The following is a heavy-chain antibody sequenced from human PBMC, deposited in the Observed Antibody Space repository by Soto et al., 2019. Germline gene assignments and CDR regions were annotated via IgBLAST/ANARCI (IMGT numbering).Heavy chain of an antibody. V-gene: IGHV5-10-1*01. J-gene: IGHJ6*02. CDR1: GYSFTSYW. Sequence: GESLKISCKGSGYSFTSYWISWVRQMPGKGLEWMGRIDPSDSYTNYSPSFQGHVTISADKSTSTAYLQWSSLKASDTAMYYCATSSAGNYYYCGMDVWGQGTTVTVSS. D-gene: IGHD6-13*01. CDR3: ATSSAGNYYYCGMDV. CDR2: IDPSDSYT.